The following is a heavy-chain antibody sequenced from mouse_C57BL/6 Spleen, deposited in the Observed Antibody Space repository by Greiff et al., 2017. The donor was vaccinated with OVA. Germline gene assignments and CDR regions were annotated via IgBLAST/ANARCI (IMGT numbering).Heavy chain of an antibody. Sequence: QVTLKVSGAELVKPGASVKISCKASGYAFSSYWMNWVKQRPGKGLEWIGQIYPGDGDTNYNGKFKGKATLTADKASSTAYMQLSSLTSEDSGVYFCARADGYRYFDYWGKGTTLTVSS. D-gene: IGHD2-3*01. CDR2: IYPGDGDT. J-gene: IGHJ2*01. CDR1: GYAFSSYW. V-gene: IGHV1-80*01. CDR3: ARADGYRYFDY.